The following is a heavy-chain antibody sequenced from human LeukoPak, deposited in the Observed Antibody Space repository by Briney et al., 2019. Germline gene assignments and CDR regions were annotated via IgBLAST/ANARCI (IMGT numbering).Heavy chain of an antibody. V-gene: IGHV3-9*01. D-gene: IGHD1-26*01. CDR2: ISWNSGSI. J-gene: IGHJ4*02. Sequence: GGSLRLSCAASGFTFDDYAMHWVRQAPGKGLEWVSCISWNSGSIGYADSVRGRFTISRDNSKNTLYLQMNSLRAEDTAVYYCAKATVGATFGGFDYWGQGTLVTVSS. CDR3: AKATVGATFGGFDY. CDR1: GFTFDDYA.